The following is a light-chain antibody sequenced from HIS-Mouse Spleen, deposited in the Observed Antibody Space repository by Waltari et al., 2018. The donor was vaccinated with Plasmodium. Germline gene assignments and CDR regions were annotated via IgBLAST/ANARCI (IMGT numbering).Light chain of an antibody. J-gene: IGKJ1*01. CDR3: QQYNNWPRGT. V-gene: IGKV3-15*01. Sequence: EIVLTQSPATLSVSPGERAPLSCRASQSVSSNLDWYQQKPGQAPRLLIYGASTRATGIPARFSGSGSGTEFTLTISSMQSEDFAVYYCQQYNNWPRGTFGQGTKVEIK. CDR2: GAS. CDR1: QSVSSN.